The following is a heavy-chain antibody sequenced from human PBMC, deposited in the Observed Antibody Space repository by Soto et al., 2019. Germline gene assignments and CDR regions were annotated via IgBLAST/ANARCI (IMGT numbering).Heavy chain of an antibody. CDR2: IYYSGST. CDR3: ARLLGSTGSYGGYYFDS. V-gene: IGHV4-30-4*01. Sequence: PSETLSLTCSVSGGSISSGDYYWTWIRQPPGKGLEWIGYIYYSGSTYYNPSLESRISMSVADSKNQFSLKLSSVTAADTAVYYCARLLGSTGSYGGYYFDSWRQRALVTVSS. CDR1: GGSISSGDYY. J-gene: IGHJ4*02. D-gene: IGHD6-19*01.